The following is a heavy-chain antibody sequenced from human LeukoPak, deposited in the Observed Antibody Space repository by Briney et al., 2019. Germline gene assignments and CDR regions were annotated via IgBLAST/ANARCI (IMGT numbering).Heavy chain of an antibody. CDR1: GFIFSNYW. J-gene: IGHJ4*02. D-gene: IGHD2-2*01. V-gene: IGHV3-7*01. CDR3: ATGSSSQYVLNFDY. Sequence: GGSQRLSCAASGFIFSNYWTSWARHAPGKGRECVTNIKQDGSEKYYVDSVKGRFTVSRDNAKNSLYLQMNSLRGEDTAVYYCATGSSSQYVLNFDYWGQGTLVTVPS. CDR2: IKQDGSEK.